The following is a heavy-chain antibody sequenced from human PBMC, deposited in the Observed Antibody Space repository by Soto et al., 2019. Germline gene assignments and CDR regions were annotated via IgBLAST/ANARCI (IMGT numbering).Heavy chain of an antibody. CDR3: ARDVAATGAARWLDP. V-gene: IGHV3-33*01. J-gene: IGHJ5*02. Sequence: QVQVVESGGGVVQPGTSLRLSCEASGFPFGSHGMHWVRQAPGKGLEWVGFIWYDGSHEDYAASVRGRFTISRDDSKNKLYLQMDNLSGEDTGIYYCARDVAATGAARWLDPWGQGTLVSVSS. CDR2: IWYDGSHE. D-gene: IGHD1-1*01. CDR1: GFPFGSHG.